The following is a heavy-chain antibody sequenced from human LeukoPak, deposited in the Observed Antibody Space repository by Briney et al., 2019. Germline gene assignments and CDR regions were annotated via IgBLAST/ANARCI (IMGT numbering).Heavy chain of an antibody. J-gene: IGHJ4*02. CDR3: ARLTYRRSGSYYYFDY. D-gene: IGHD1-26*01. CDR2: INWNGGST. Sequence: GGSLRLSCAASGFTFDDYGMSWVRQAPGKGLEWVSGINWNGGSTGYADSVKGRFTISRDNAKNSLYLQMNSLRAEDTALYYCARLTYRRSGSYYYFDYWGQGTLVTVSS. V-gene: IGHV3-20*04. CDR1: GFTFDDYG.